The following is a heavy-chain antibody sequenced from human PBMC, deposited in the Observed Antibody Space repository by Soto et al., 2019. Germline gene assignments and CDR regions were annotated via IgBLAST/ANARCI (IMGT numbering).Heavy chain of an antibody. CDR3: ATSGYDRYNWFDP. Sequence: PSETLSLTCTVSGGSISSYYWSWIRQPPGKGLEWIGYIYYSGSTNYNPSLKSRVTISVDTSKNQFSLKLSSVTAADTAVYYCATSGYDRYNWFDPWGQGTLVTAPQ. CDR1: GGSISSYY. J-gene: IGHJ5*02. V-gene: IGHV4-59*01. D-gene: IGHD5-12*01. CDR2: IYYSGST.